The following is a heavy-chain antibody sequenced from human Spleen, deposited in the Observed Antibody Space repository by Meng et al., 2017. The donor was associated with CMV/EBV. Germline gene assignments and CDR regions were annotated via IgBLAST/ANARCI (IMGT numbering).Heavy chain of an antibody. CDR1: GYTFTGNY. J-gene: IGHJ4*02. D-gene: IGHD3-10*01. CDR3: ARELMVRGGPSAY. Sequence: QVQLVQSGDEVKRPGASVKFSCKASGYTFTGNYIHWVRQAPGQGLEWMGRINPNTGGTNSAQKFQGRVTMTRDTSISTAYMELSRLRSDDTAVYFCARELMVRGGPSAYWGQGTLVTVSS. V-gene: IGHV1-2*06. CDR2: INPNTGGT.